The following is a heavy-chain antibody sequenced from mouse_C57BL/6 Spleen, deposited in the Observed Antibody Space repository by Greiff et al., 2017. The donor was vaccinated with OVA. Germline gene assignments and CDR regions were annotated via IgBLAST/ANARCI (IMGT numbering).Heavy chain of an antibody. CDR3: ARGGYGSPFDY. V-gene: IGHV1-80*01. D-gene: IGHD1-1*01. J-gene: IGHJ2*01. CDR1: GYAFSSYW. Sequence: LQESGAELVKPGASVKISCKASGYAFSSYWMNWVKQRPGKGLEWIGQIYPGDGDTNYNGKFKGKATLTADKSSSTAYMQLSSLTSEDSAVYFCARGGYGSPFDYWGQGTTLTVSS. CDR2: IYPGDGDT.